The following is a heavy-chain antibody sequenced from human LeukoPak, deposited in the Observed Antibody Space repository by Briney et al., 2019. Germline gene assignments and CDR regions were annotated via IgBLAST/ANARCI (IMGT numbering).Heavy chain of an antibody. Sequence: PSETLPLTCTLSGDSLRRDSWSWIRQAPRKGLEWIGDIYYSGDTNYDPSLKNRITLSVDTSKNQFSLKMNSVTAADTAVYYCARIIAGRLDFWGQGTLVTVSS. CDR3: ARIIAGRLDF. CDR1: GDSLRRDS. J-gene: IGHJ4*02. CDR2: IYYSGDT. V-gene: IGHV4-59*01. D-gene: IGHD6-6*01.